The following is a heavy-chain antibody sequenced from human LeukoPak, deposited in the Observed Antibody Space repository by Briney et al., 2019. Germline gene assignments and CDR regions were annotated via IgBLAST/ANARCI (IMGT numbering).Heavy chain of an antibody. V-gene: IGHV3-23*01. CDR1: GFTFSSYG. CDR2: ISGSGGST. J-gene: IGHJ4*02. D-gene: IGHD3-10*01. Sequence: QPGGSLRLSCAASGFTFSSYGMSWVRQAPGKGLEWVSAISGSGGSTYYADSVKGRFTISRDNSKNTLYLQMNSLRAEDTAVYYCARDGSAYYGSGSYQPSDYWGQGTLVTVSS. CDR3: ARDGSAYYGSGSYQPSDY.